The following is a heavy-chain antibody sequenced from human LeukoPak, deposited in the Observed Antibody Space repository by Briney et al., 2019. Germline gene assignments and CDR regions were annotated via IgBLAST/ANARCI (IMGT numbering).Heavy chain of an antibody. D-gene: IGHD3-3*01. CDR2: IKSKTDGGTT. Sequence: GGSLRLSFAASGFTFSNAWMSWVRQAPGKGLEWVGRIKSKTDGGTTDYAAPVKGRSTISRDHSKNTLYPQMNSLKTEDTAVYYCTTGAQIITIFGVDLDYWGQGTLVTVSS. V-gene: IGHV3-15*01. CDR1: GFTFSNAW. CDR3: TTGAQIITIFGVDLDY. J-gene: IGHJ4*02.